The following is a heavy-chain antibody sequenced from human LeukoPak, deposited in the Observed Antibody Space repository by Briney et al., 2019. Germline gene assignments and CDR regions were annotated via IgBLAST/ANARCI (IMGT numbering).Heavy chain of an antibody. V-gene: IGHV1-18*04. CDR3: ARATGLAGRRLVKWSTPFDY. CDR1: GYTFTSYG. D-gene: IGHD3-9*01. CDR2: ISAYNGNT. Sequence: ASVKVSCTASGYTFTSYGISWVRQAPGQGLEWMGLISAYNGNTNYAQKLQGRVTMTTDTSTSTAYMGLRSLRSDDTAVYYCARATGLAGRRLVKWSTPFDYWGQGTLVTVSS. J-gene: IGHJ4*02.